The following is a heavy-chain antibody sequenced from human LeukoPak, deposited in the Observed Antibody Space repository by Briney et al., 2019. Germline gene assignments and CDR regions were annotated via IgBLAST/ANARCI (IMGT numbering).Heavy chain of an antibody. CDR1: GYTFTGYY. J-gene: IGHJ4*02. V-gene: IGHV1-2*06. Sequence: GASVKVSCKASGYTFTGYYMHWVRQAPGQGLEWMGRTNPNSGGTNYAQKFQGRVTMTRDTSISTAYMELSRLRSDDTAVYYCARAPRVVTMFSLSTSDYWGQGTLVTVSS. D-gene: IGHD4-23*01. CDR2: TNPNSGGT. CDR3: ARAPRVVTMFSLSTSDY.